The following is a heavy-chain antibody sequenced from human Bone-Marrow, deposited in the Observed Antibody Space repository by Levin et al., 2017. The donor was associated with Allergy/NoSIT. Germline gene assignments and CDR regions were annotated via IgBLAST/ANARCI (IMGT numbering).Heavy chain of an antibody. CDR3: TRTSGRPSALQD. CDR2: IRSKTYGRST. D-gene: IGHD5-12*01. Sequence: SGGSLRLSCTASGFTLGGYAVRWFRQAPGKGLEWVGFIRSKTYGRSTEYSASVRGRFTISRDDSKSIPYLQMKSPKAEDIAVYYCTRTSGRPSALQDWGQGTLVTVSS. V-gene: IGHV3-49*03. J-gene: IGHJ4*02. CDR1: GFTLGGYA.